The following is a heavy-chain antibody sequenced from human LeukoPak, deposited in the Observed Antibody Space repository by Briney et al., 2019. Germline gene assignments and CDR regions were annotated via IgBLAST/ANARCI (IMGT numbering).Heavy chain of an antibody. CDR3: ARSFEYDDFWSGYYGGNNWFYP. D-gene: IGHD3-3*01. J-gene: IGHJ5*02. CDR2: INHSGST. CDR1: GGSFSGYY. Sequence: PSETLSLTCAVYGGSFSGYYWSWIRQPPGKGLEWIGEINHSGSTNYNPSLKSRVTISVDTSENQFSLKLSSVTAADTAVYYCARSFEYDDFWSGYYGGNNWFYPWGQGTLVTLSS. V-gene: IGHV4-34*01.